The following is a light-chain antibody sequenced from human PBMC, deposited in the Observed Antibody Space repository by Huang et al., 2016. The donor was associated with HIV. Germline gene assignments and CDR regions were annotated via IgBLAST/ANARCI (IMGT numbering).Light chain of an antibody. J-gene: IGKJ3*01. CDR3: QQSADVPFT. CDR1: QDITNY. V-gene: IGKV1-33*01. CDR2: DAA. Sequence: IQMTQSPSSLSASVGDRVTITCQASQDITNYLNWYQQKPGKAPNLLIYDAANLETGVPSRFSGSGSGKDFSFTISSLQPEDFATYYCQQSADVPFTFGPGTKVEIK.